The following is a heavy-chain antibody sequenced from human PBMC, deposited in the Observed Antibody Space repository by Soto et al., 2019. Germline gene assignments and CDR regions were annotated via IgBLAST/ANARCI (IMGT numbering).Heavy chain of an antibody. CDR1: GDTFTTYD. Sequence: GASVKVSCKASGDTFTTYDINWVRPATGHGLEWMGWINPNSGNIGYAQRFQGRVTMTRDTAIRTAYMEVSSLRSDDTAVYYCARGRASGSYYLLDYWGQGTLVTVSS. D-gene: IGHD3-10*01. V-gene: IGHV1-8*01. CDR2: INPNSGNI. J-gene: IGHJ4*02. CDR3: ARGRASGSYYLLDY.